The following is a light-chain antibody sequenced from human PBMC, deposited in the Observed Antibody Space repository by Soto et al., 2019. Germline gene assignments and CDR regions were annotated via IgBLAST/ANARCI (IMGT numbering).Light chain of an antibody. CDR1: QIITNY. CDR2: AAS. V-gene: IGKV1-39*01. CDR3: QQSFSTPFT. Sequence: DIQMTQSPSSLSASVGDRVTITCRASQIITNYLNWYQQKPGKAPKLLIYAASSLQSGVPSRFSGSGSGTDFTLTISSLQPEDFETYYCQQSFSTPFTFGPGTKVDIK. J-gene: IGKJ3*01.